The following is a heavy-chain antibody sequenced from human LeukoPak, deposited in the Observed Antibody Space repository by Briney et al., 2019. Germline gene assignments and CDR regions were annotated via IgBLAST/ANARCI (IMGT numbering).Heavy chain of an antibody. J-gene: IGHJ4*02. V-gene: IGHV3-11*01. CDR2: ISSSCSTI. CDR1: GFTFSDYY. Sequence: GGSLRLSCAASGFTFSDYYMTWIRQAPGKGLEWVSYISSSCSTIYYADSVKGRFTISRDNAKNSLYLQMNSLRAEDTALYYCAKAGRHSSSWIDYWGQGTLVTVSS. CDR3: AKAGRHSSSWIDY. D-gene: IGHD6-13*01.